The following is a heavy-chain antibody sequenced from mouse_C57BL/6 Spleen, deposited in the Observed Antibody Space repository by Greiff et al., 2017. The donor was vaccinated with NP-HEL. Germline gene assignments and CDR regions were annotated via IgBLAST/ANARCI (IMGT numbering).Heavy chain of an antibody. CDR2: IYPGDGDT. Sequence: VQLQQSGPELVKPGASVKISCKASGYAFSSSWMNWVKQRPGKGLEWIGRIYPGDGDTNYNGKFKGKATLTADKSSSTAYMQLSSLTSEDSAVYFCARIYYGNYLDYWGQGTTRTVSS. J-gene: IGHJ2*01. CDR1: GYAFSSSW. D-gene: IGHD2-1*01. V-gene: IGHV1-82*01. CDR3: ARIYYGNYLDY.